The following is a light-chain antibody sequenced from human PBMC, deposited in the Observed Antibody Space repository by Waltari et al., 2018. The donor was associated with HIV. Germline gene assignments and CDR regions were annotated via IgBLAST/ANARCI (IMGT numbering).Light chain of an antibody. CDR3: QQYYSPPWS. CDR2: WAS. Sequence: DIVMTQSPDSLAVSLGERATINCKSSQSVLYSSNNKNYLTWYQQKPGQPPKLLISWASTRESWVPDRFSGSVSGTDFTLTISSLQAEDVAVYYCQQYYSPPWSFGQGTKVEIK. V-gene: IGKV4-1*01. J-gene: IGKJ1*01. CDR1: QSVLYSSNNKNY.